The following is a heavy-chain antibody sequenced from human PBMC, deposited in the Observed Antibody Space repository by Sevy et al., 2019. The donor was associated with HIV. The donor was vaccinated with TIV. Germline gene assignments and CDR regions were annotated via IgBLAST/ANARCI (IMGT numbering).Heavy chain of an antibody. J-gene: IGHJ4*02. CDR3: ARYGFLSLSNRLDY. CDR2: ISAYNGNT. D-gene: IGHD3-10*01. CDR1: GYTFTSYG. Sequence: ASVKVSCKASGYTFTSYGISWVRQAPGQGLEWMGWISAYNGNTNYAQKLQGRVTMTTDTSTRTAYMELRSLSSDDTAVYYCARYGFLSLSNRLDYRGQGTLVTVSS. V-gene: IGHV1-18*04.